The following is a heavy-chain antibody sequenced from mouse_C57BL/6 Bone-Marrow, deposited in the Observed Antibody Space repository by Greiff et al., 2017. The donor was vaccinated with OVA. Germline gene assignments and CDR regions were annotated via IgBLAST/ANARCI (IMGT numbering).Heavy chain of an antibody. J-gene: IGHJ1*03. V-gene: IGHV3-8*01. CDR2: ISYSGST. Sequence: VQLKESGPGLAKPSQTLSLTCSVTGYSITSDYWNWIRKFPGNKLEYMGYISYSGSTYYNPSLKSRISITRDTSKNQYYLQLNSVTTEDPATDDCAICNCLSWYVDVWGTGTTVTVSS. D-gene: IGHD2-1*01. CDR1: GYSITSDY. CDR3: AICNCLSWYVDV.